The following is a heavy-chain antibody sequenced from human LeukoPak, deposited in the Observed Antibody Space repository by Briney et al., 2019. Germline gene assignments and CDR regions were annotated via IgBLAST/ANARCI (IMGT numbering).Heavy chain of an antibody. Sequence: GASVKVSCKASGYTFTSYYMHWVRQAPGQGLEWMGIINPSGGSTNYAQKFQGRVTMTRDTSISTAYMELSRLRSDDTAVYYCARWGPGVVPAAIPPAYYFDYWGQGTLVTVSS. CDR2: INPSGGST. V-gene: IGHV1-2*02. D-gene: IGHD2-2*01. J-gene: IGHJ4*02. CDR1: GYTFTSYY. CDR3: ARWGPGVVPAAIPPAYYFDY.